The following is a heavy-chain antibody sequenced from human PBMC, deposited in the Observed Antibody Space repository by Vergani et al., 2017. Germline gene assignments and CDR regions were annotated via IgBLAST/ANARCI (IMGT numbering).Heavy chain of an antibody. CDR1: GFTFSSYS. Sequence: EVQLVESGGGLVQPGGSLRLSCAASGFTFSSYSMNWVRQAPGKGLEWVSFISSSGSFIYYVDSVKGRFTISRDSGENSLYLQMNSLTVEDTAVYFCATGTPGFGGRNWFDPWGQGALVTISS. J-gene: IGHJ5*02. V-gene: IGHV3-48*01. D-gene: IGHD3-10*01. CDR3: ATGTPGFGGRNWFDP. CDR2: ISSSGSFI.